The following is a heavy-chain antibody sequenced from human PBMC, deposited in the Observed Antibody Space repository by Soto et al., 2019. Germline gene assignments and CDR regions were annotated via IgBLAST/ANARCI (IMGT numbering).Heavy chain of an antibody. D-gene: IGHD2-15*01. Sequence: SETLSLTCTVSGGSISSGGYYWSWIRQHPGKGLEWIGYIYYSGSTYYNPSLKSRVTISVDTSKNQFSLKLSSVTAADTAVYYCARAPSRDIVVVVAATYFDYWGQGTLVTVSS. CDR2: IYYSGST. J-gene: IGHJ4*02. CDR3: ARAPSRDIVVVVAATYFDY. CDR1: GGSISSGGYY. V-gene: IGHV4-31*03.